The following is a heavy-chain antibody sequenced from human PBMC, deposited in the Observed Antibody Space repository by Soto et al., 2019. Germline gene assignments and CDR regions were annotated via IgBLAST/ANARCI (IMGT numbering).Heavy chain of an antibody. Sequence: PSETLSLTCTVSGGSTHNSYWSWIRLPPGKGLEWIGYIFYSGNTNYNPSLKSRVSISIDTSKNQFSLKLSSVIAADTAIYYCARGGWSHDSWGQGTLVTVSS. V-gene: IGHV4-59*01. CDR3: ARGGWSHDS. CDR1: GGSTHNSY. J-gene: IGHJ4*02. D-gene: IGHD2-15*01. CDR2: IFYSGNT.